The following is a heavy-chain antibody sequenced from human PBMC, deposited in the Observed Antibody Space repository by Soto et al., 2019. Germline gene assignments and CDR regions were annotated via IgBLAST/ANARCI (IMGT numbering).Heavy chain of an antibody. D-gene: IGHD3-3*01. J-gene: IGHJ3*02. CDR2: TYYRSKWYN. V-gene: IGHV6-1*01. Sequence: PSQTLSLTCAISGDSVSSNSAAWNWIRQSPSRGLEWLGRTYYRSKWYNDYAVSVKSRITINPDTSKNQFSLQLNSVTPEDTAVYYCAGPYTSXTIFGVVNINAFDIWGQGTMVTVSS. CDR3: AGPYTSXTIFGVVNINAFDI. CDR1: GDSVSSNSAA.